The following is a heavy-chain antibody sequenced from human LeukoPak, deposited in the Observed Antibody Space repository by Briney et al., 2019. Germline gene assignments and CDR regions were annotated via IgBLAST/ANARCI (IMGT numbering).Heavy chain of an antibody. CDR1: GGSISSSSYY. J-gene: IGHJ4*02. V-gene: IGHV4-39*07. Sequence: SETLSLTCTVSGGSISSSSYYWGWIRQPPGKGLEWIGSIYYSGSTYYNPSLKSRVTISVDTSKNQFSLKLSSVTAADMAVYYCARDRYYYDSSGYAGHPFDYWGQGTLVTVSS. CDR3: ARDRYYYDSSGYAGHPFDY. CDR2: IYYSGST. D-gene: IGHD3-22*01.